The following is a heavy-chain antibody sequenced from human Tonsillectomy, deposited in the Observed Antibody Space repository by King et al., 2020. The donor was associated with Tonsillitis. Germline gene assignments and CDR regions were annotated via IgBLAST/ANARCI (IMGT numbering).Heavy chain of an antibody. V-gene: IGHV5-10-1*03. CDR2: IDPSDSYT. Sequence: VQLVESGAEVKKPGESLRISCKGSGYSFTSYWITWVRQMPGKGLEWMGRIDPSDSYTNYSPSFQGHVTISADKSISTAYLQWSSLKASDTAMYFCARRGSGGSAYYYYGMDVWGQGTTVTVSS. CDR3: ARRGSGGSAYYYYGMDV. D-gene: IGHD2-15*01. J-gene: IGHJ6*02. CDR1: GYSFTSYW.